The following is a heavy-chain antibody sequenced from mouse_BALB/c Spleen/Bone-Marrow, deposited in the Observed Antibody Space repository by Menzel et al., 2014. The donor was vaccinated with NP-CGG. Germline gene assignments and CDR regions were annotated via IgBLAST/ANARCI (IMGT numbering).Heavy chain of an antibody. J-gene: IGHJ3*01. Sequence: QLQQSGAELVKPGAPVKLSCKASGYTFTDYWMSWVKQRPGRGLEWIGRIDPSDSETHYNQKFKDKATLTVDKSSTTADIQLSNLTSEDSAVYYCARTAYWGQGTLATVSA. V-gene: IGHV1-69*02. CDR3: ARTAY. CDR1: GYTFTDYW. CDR2: IDPSDSET.